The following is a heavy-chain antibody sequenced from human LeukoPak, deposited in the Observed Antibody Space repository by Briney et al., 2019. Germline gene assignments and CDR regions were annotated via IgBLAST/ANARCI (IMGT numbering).Heavy chain of an antibody. CDR1: GFSFSSHV. CDR2: ISGGGGDT. Sequence: HSGGSLRLSCAASGFSFSSHVMHWVRQAPGKGLEWVSGISGGGGDTYYADSVKGRFTISRDNSKNTLNLRMDSLRAEDTALYYCAKGIVPAPSGAFDIWGQGTMVTVSS. V-gene: IGHV3-23*01. D-gene: IGHD2-2*01. J-gene: IGHJ3*02. CDR3: AKGIVPAPSGAFDI.